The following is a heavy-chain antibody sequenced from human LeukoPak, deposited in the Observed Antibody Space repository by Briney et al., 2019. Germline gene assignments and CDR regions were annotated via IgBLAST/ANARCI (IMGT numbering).Heavy chain of an antibody. CDR1: GYTFTGYY. D-gene: IGHD6-6*01. J-gene: IGHJ5*02. V-gene: IGHV1-2*02. Sequence: ASVKVSRKASGYTFTGYYMHWVRQAPGQGLEWMGWINPNSGGTNYAQKFQGRVTMTRDTSISTAYMELSRLRSDDPAVYYCARDRLISSSSGDWFDPWGQGTLVTVSP. CDR3: ARDRLISSSSGDWFDP. CDR2: INPNSGGT.